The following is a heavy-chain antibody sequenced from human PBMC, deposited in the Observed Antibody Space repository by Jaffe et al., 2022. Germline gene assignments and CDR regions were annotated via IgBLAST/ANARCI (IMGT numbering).Heavy chain of an antibody. CDR2: IYHSGST. D-gene: IGHD3-22*01. CDR3: ARGRPVTYYYDSSGYRPDAFDI. V-gene: IGHV4-38-2*01. CDR1: GYSISSGYY. Sequence: QVQLQESGPGLVKPSETLSLTCAVSGYSISSGYYWGWIRQPPGKGLEWIGSIYHSGSTYYNPSLKSRVTISVDTSKNQFSLKLSSVTAADTAVYYCARGRPVTYYYDSSGYRPDAFDIWGQGTMVTVSS. J-gene: IGHJ3*02.